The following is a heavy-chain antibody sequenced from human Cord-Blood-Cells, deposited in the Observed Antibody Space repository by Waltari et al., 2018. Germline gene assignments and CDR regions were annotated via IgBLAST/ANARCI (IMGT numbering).Heavy chain of an antibody. V-gene: IGHV4-39*01. D-gene: IGHD3-3*01. Sequence: QLQLQESGPGLVKPSETLSLTCPVSGGSISSSSYYWGWIRQPPGKGLEWIGRIYYSGSTHATPSLKSRVTISVDTSKNQCSLTLSSVTDADTAVYYCARPPYYDFWSGYYDAFDIWGQGTMVTVSS. CDR1: GGSISSSSYY. CDR2: IYYSGST. J-gene: IGHJ3*02. CDR3: ARPPYYDFWSGYYDAFDI.